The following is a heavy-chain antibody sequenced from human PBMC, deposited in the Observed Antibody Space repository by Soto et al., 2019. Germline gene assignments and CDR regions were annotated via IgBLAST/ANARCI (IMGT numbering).Heavy chain of an antibody. CDR3: AGMPYTSGLRFDP. J-gene: IGHJ5*02. CDR2: IHHTGFT. Sequence: PSETLSLTCGVSGSSISNDNWWVWIRQPPGKGLEWIGYIHHTGFTYSNPSLKSRLTMSVDTSKNQFSLKLSSVTAVDTAVYFCAGMPYTSGLRFDPWGPGTLVTVSS. CDR1: GSSISNDNW. V-gene: IGHV4-28*01. D-gene: IGHD6-19*01.